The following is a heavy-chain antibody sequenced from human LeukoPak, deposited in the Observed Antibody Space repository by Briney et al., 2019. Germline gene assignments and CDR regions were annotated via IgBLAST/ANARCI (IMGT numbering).Heavy chain of an antibody. D-gene: IGHD6-6*01. J-gene: IGHJ3*02. V-gene: IGHV3-23*01. CDR3: AKEQEAAHYS. CDR1: GFTFDVYG. Sequence: GGSLRLSCAAAGFTFDVYGMSWVRQAPGKGLEWVSAISGSGGSTYYADSVKGRFTISRDNSKNTLYLQMNSLRAEDTAVYYCAKEQEAAHYSWGQGTMVTVSS. CDR2: ISGSGGST.